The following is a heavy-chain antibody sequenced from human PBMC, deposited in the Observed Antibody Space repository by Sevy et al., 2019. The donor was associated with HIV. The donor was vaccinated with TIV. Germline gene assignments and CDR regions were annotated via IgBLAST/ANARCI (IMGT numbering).Heavy chain of an antibody. CDR1: GFTFNYAW. V-gene: IGHV3-15*01. CDR3: ASVVKNDFWDGHVNYYGLDV. Sequence: GGSLRLSCAASGFTFNYAWMSWVRQAPGKGLEWVGRIKSKTDGGTADYAAHVKGRFTISRDNSENTLYLQMNSLKTEDTAVYYCASVVKNDFWDGHVNYYGLDVWGQGTTVTVSS. CDR2: IKSKTDGGTA. J-gene: IGHJ6*02. D-gene: IGHD3-3*01.